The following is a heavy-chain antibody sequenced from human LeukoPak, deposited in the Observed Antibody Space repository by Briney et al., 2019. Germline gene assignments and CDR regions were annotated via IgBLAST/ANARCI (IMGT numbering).Heavy chain of an antibody. CDR3: ARVAAREYYFDY. CDR1: GFTFSSYA. J-gene: IGHJ4*02. V-gene: IGHV3-64*01. Sequence: GFLRLSCAASGFTFSSYAMHWVRQAPGKGLEYVSAISSNGGSTYYANSVKGRFTISRDNSKNTLYLQMGSLRAEDMAVYYCARVAAREYYFDYWGQGTLVTVSS. CDR2: ISSNGGST. D-gene: IGHD6-6*01.